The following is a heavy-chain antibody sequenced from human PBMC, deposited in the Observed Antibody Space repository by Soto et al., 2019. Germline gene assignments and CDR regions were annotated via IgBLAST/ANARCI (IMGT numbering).Heavy chain of an antibody. Sequence: QVQLVQSGAEVKKPGSSVKVSCKASGGTFSSYAISWVRQAPGQGLEWMGGIIPIFGTANYAQKFQGRVTMTADESTSTAYMELSSLRSEDTAVYYCAREGPGEDGGYSTYYFDYWGQGTLVTVSS. CDR1: GGTFSSYA. V-gene: IGHV1-69*01. CDR3: AREGPGEDGGYSTYYFDY. CDR2: IIPIFGTA. D-gene: IGHD5-18*01. J-gene: IGHJ4*02.